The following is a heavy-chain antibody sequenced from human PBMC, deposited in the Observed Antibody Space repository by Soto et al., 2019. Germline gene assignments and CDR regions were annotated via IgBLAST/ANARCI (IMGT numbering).Heavy chain of an antibody. J-gene: IGHJ4*02. CDR1: GYTFTNYA. V-gene: IGHV1-3*01. Sequence: QVQLVQSGAEVKKPGASVKVSCRASGYTFTNYAFHWVRQAPGQRLEWMGWIHAGNGNTRYSQKFQGRVTITRDTSASTAYMELSSLTSEDTAVYYCARDEDYWGQETLVTVSS. CDR3: ARDEDY. CDR2: IHAGNGNT.